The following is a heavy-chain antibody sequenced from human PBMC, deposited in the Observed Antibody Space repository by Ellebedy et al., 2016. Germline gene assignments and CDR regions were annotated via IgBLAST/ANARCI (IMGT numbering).Heavy chain of an antibody. Sequence: GGSLRLSXAASGFTFSSYGMHWVRQAPGKGLEWVAVIWYDGSNKYYADSVKGRFTISRDNSKNTLYLQMNSLRAEDTAVYYCAREGIVVVPAAIRRWLDYWGQGTLVTVSS. D-gene: IGHD2-2*01. V-gene: IGHV3-33*08. CDR3: AREGIVVVPAAIRRWLDY. CDR1: GFTFSSYG. J-gene: IGHJ4*02. CDR2: IWYDGSNK.